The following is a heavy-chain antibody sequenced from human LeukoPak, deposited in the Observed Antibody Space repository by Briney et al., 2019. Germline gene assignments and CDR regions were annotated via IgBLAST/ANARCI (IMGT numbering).Heavy chain of an antibody. CDR2: INHSGST. CDR3: ARDSSTIFPYYYYGMDV. J-gene: IGHJ6*02. Sequence: PSETLSLTCAVYGGSFSGYYWSWIRQPPGKGLEWIGEINHSGSTNYNPSLKSRVTISVDTSKNQFSLKLSSVTAADTAVYYCARDSSTIFPYYYYGMDVWGQGTTVTVSS. V-gene: IGHV4-34*01. CDR1: GGSFSGYY. D-gene: IGHD3-9*01.